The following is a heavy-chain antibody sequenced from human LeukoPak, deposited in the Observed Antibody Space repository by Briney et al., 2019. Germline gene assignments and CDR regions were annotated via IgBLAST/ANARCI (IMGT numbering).Heavy chain of an antibody. D-gene: IGHD3-22*01. V-gene: IGHV1-2*02. CDR3: ARETGPMYYYDSSGYPRSFDY. CDR1: GYTFTGYY. Sequence: ASVKVSCKASGYTFTGYYMHWVRQAPGQGLEWMGWINPNSGGTNYAQKFQVRVTMTRDTSISTAYMELSRLRSDDTTVYYCARETGPMYYYDSSGYPRSFDYWGQGTLVTVSS. CDR2: INPNSGGT. J-gene: IGHJ4*02.